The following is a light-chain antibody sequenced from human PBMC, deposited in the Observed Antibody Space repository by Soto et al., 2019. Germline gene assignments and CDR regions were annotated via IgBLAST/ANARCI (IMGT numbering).Light chain of an antibody. CDR1: SSDVGAYKY. V-gene: IGLV2-14*01. CDR2: EVS. J-gene: IGLJ1*01. Sequence: QSALTQPASVSGSPGQSITISCTGTSSDVGAYKYVSWYQQHPGQAPKLMIYEVSNRPSGVSNRFSGSKSGNTASLTISGRQAEDEADYDCSSHTSSSTVYVFGTGTKLPVL. CDR3: SSHTSSSTVYV.